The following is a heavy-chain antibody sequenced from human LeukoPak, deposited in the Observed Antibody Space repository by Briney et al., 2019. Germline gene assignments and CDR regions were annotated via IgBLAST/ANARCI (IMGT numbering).Heavy chain of an antibody. V-gene: IGHV1-18*01. D-gene: IGHD1-1*01. J-gene: IGHJ5*02. CDR2: ISAYNGNT. Sequence: ASVKVSCKASGYTFTSYGISWVRQAPGQGLEWMGWISAYNGNTNYAQKLQGRVTMTTDTSTSTAYMELRSLRSDDTAVYYCARALPGAATAHNWFDPWGQGTLVTVSS. CDR1: GYTFTSYG. CDR3: ARALPGAATAHNWFDP.